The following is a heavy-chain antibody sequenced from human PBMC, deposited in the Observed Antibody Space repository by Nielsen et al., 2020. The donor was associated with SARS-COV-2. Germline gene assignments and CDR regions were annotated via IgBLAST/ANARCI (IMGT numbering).Heavy chain of an antibody. CDR1: GGTFGSYA. J-gene: IGHJ4*02. CDR3: ARGLGFTAMEPFDY. Sequence: SVKVSCKASGGTFGSYAISWVRQAPGQGLEWMGGIIPIFGTANYAQKFQGRVTITADESTSTAYMELSSLRSDDTAVYYCARGLGFTAMEPFDYWGQGTLVTVSS. V-gene: IGHV1-69*13. D-gene: IGHD5-18*01. CDR2: IIPIFGTA.